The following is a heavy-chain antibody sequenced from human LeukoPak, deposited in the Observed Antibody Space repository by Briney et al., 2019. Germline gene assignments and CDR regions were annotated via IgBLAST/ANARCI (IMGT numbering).Heavy chain of an antibody. CDR3: ARDKEYGDSSDY. V-gene: IGHV3-7*01. Sequence: GGSLRLSCAASGFTFSRYWMSWVRQAPGKGLEWVANIKQDGSEKYYVDSVKGRFTISRDNAKNSLCLQMNSLRAEDTAVYYCARDKEYGDSSDYWGQGTLVTVSS. J-gene: IGHJ4*02. D-gene: IGHD4-17*01. CDR2: IKQDGSEK. CDR1: GFTFSRYW.